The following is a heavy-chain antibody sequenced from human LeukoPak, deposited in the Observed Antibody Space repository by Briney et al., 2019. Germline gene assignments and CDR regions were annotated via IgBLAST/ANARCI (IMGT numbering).Heavy chain of an antibody. CDR3: AKDPRGYCSSTSCWDWFDP. CDR1: GFTFNNYA. Sequence: TGGSLRLSCAASGFTFNNYAMNWVRQAPGKGLEWVSAISGSGGSTYYADSVKGRFTISRDNSKNTLYLQMNSLRAEDTAVYYCAKDPRGYCSSTSCWDWFDPWGQGTLVTVSS. V-gene: IGHV3-23*01. CDR2: ISGSGGST. D-gene: IGHD2-2*01. J-gene: IGHJ5*02.